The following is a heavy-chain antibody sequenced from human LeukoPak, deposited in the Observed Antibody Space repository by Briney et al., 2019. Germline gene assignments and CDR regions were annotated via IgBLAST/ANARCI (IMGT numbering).Heavy chain of an antibody. V-gene: IGHV3-74*01. CDR2: MNSDGSFT. Sequence: GGSLRLSCAASGFTFGPYWMHWVRQVPGKGLVWVSRMNSDGSFTTYADSVKGRFTISRDNTKNTLYLEMNSLRAEDTAHYYCARDLATVDSAPRDTLDIWGQGTMVTVSS. CDR3: ARDLATVDSAPRDTLDI. J-gene: IGHJ3*02. D-gene: IGHD5-12*01. CDR1: GFTFGPYW.